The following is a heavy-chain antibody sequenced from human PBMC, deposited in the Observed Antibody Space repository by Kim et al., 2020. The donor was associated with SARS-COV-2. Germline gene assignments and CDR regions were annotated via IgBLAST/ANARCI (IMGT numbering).Heavy chain of an antibody. CDR1: GHTFSMYG. CDR3: ARVVVGGGYNWFDP. CDR2: ISAHNGKT. J-gene: IGHJ5*02. V-gene: IGHV1-18*04. Sequence: ASVKVSCKASGHTFSMYGISWVRQAPGQGLEWMGWISAHNGKTDYAQKLQGRVTVTTDTSTSTVYMELRSLRSDDTAVYYCARVVVGGGYNWFDPWGQGTLVTVSS.